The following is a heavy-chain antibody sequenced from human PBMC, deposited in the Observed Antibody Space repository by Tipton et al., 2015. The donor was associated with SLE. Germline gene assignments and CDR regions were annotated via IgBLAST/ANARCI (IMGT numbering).Heavy chain of an antibody. CDR1: GGSFSDYY. D-gene: IGHD3-22*01. V-gene: IGHV4-34*01. CDR3: ARLDDSSGFDY. Sequence: GLVKPSETLSLTCAVYGGSFSDYYWSWIRQPPGKGLEWIGEINHSGSTKYKSSLKSRVTISVDTSKKQFSLKLSSVAAADTAVYYCARLDDSSGFDYWGQGTLITVSS. CDR2: INHSGST. J-gene: IGHJ4*02.